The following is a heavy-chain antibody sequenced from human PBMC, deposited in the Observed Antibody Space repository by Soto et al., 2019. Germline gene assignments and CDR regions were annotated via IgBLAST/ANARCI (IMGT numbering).Heavy chain of an antibody. V-gene: IGHV4-4*02. Sequence: QVQLKESGPGLVKPSGTLSLTCVVSSGSVSSPNWWSWVRQPSGKGLEWIGDIYHGGNSNYSPSLKSRVTLSVDKAKNEFSLKLNSITAADTAVYFCARKLGYDAFDVWGQGTVVTVSS. CDR2: IYHGGNS. J-gene: IGHJ3*01. D-gene: IGHD3-16*01. CDR1: SGSVSSPNW. CDR3: ARKLGYDAFDV.